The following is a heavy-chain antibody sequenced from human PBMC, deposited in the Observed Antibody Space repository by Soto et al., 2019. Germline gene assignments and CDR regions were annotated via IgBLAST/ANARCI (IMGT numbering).Heavy chain of an antibody. CDR1: GYTFTSYD. CDR3: ARFHCSGGSCYLHP. CDR2: MNPNSGNT. J-gene: IGHJ5*02. Sequence: QVQLVQSGAEVKKPGASVKVSCKASGYTFTSYDINWVRQATGQGLEWMGWMNPNSGNTGYAQKFQGRVTMTRNTSISPAYKELSSLRSEDTAVYYCARFHCSGGSCYLHPWGQGTLVTVSS. D-gene: IGHD2-15*01. V-gene: IGHV1-8*01.